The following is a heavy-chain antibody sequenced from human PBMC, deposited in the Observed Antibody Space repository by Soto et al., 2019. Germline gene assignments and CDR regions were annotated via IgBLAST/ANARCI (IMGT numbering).Heavy chain of an antibody. CDR3: ARDSPPVDY. J-gene: IGHJ4*02. V-gene: IGHV1-18*01. CDR2: ISAYNGNK. Sequence: QVQLVQSGAEVKKPGASVKVSCKASGYTFTNYGISWVRQAPGQGLEWMGWISAYNGNKKYAQKVQGRVTMTTDTSTSPAYMELRRLRSDDTAVYYWARDSPPVDYWGQGTLVTVSS. CDR1: GYTFTNYG.